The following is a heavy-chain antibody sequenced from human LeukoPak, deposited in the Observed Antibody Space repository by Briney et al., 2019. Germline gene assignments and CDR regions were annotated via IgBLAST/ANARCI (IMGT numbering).Heavy chain of an antibody. V-gene: IGHV4-34*01. CDR3: ARAGPTLLFLFVSRGHFDY. D-gene: IGHD2-21*02. Sequence: SETLSLTCAVYGGSFSGYYWSWIRQPPGKGLEWIGEINHSGSTNYNPSLKSRVTISVDTSKNQFSLKLSSVTAADTAVYYCARAGPTLLFLFVSRGHFDYWGQGTLVTVSS. J-gene: IGHJ4*02. CDR1: GGSFSGYY. CDR2: INHSGST.